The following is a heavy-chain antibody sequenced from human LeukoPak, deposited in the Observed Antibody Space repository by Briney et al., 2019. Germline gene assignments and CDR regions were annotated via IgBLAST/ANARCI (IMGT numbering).Heavy chain of an antibody. J-gene: IGHJ4*02. CDR3: AKDQRGSYGPHY. V-gene: IGHV3-23*01. CDR2: ISGSGGST. CDR1: GFTFSSYA. Sequence: PGGSLRLSCAASGFTFSSYAMSWVRQAPGKGLEWISAISGSGGSTYYADSVKGRFTISRDNSKNTLYLQMNSLRAEDTAVYYCAKDQRGSYGPHYWGQGTLVTVSS. D-gene: IGHD1-26*01.